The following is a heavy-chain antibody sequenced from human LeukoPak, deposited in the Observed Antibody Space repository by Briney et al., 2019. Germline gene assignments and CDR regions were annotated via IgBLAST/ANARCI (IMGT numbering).Heavy chain of an antibody. V-gene: IGHV3-23*01. Sequence: GGSLRLSCAASAFTFSNYAMGWFRQAPGRGLEWVSTISGSGDSTYYADSVKGRFTISRDNSKNTLSLQMNSLRAEDTAVYYCAKANSGWVGTDGNYYMGVWGKGTTVTVSS. CDR3: AKANSGWVGTDGNYYMGV. CDR2: ISGSGDST. CDR1: AFTFSNYA. J-gene: IGHJ6*03. D-gene: IGHD6-19*01.